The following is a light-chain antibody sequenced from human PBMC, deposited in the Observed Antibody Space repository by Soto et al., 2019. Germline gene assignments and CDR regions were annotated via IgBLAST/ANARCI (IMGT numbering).Light chain of an antibody. CDR3: QQYSNWPET. Sequence: EIVMTQSPATLSVSPGERATLSCRASQSVSSNLAWYQQKVGQAPRLLIYDASTRATGVPARLSGSGSGTEFTLTISSLQSEDFAVYYCQQYSNWPETFGQGTKVEIK. J-gene: IGKJ1*01. V-gene: IGKV3-15*01. CDR2: DAS. CDR1: QSVSSN.